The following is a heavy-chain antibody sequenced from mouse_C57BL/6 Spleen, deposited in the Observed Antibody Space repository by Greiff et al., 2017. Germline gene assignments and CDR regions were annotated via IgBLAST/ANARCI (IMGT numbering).Heavy chain of an antibody. J-gene: IGHJ2*01. Sequence: EVMLVESGGGLVKPGGSLKLSCAASGFTFSSYTMSWVRQTPEKRLEWVATISDGGSYTYYPDNVKGRFTISRDNAKNNLYLQMSHLKSEDTAMYYCARGIYDGYYAYFDYWGQGTTLTVSS. CDR2: ISDGGSYT. CDR3: ARGIYDGYYAYFDY. V-gene: IGHV5-4*03. CDR1: GFTFSSYT. D-gene: IGHD2-3*01.